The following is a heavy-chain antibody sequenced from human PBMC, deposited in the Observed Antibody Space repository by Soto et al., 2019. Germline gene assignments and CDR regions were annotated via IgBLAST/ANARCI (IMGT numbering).Heavy chain of an antibody. D-gene: IGHD2-2*03. J-gene: IGHJ6*02. CDR3: ARGGYCNSTSCYRCGMDV. V-gene: IGHV3-30-3*01. Sequence: LRLSCAASGFTFSSYAMHWVRQAPGKGLEWVAVISYDGANKYYADSVKGRFTISRDSSKNTLYLQMNSLRAEDTAVYFCARGGYCNSTSCYRCGMDVWGQGTTVTVSS. CDR1: GFTFSSYA. CDR2: ISYDGANK.